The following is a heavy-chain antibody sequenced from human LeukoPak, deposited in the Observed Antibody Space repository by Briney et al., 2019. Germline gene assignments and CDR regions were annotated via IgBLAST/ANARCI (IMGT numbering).Heavy chain of an antibody. Sequence: SVKVSCKAPGDTLITHYISWVRQAPGQGLEWMGGIIPIFGTANYAQKFQGRVTITADESTSTAYMELSSLRSEDTAVYYCAREYSSSSLPGYWGQGTLVTVSS. CDR2: IIPIFGTA. D-gene: IGHD6-6*01. CDR3: AREYSSSSLPGY. J-gene: IGHJ4*02. V-gene: IGHV1-69*13. CDR1: GDTLITHY.